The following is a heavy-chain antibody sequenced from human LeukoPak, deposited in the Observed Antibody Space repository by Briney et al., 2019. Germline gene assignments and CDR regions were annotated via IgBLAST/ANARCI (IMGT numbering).Heavy chain of an antibody. J-gene: IGHJ4*02. V-gene: IGHV4-38-2*02. CDR3: ARDQAPTTVVTT. CDR2: IYHSGST. CDR1: GYSISSGYY. D-gene: IGHD4-23*01. Sequence: PSETLSLTCTVSGYSISSGYYWGWIRQPPGKGLEWIGSIYHSGSTYYNPSLKSRVTISVDTSKNQFSLKLSSVTAADTAVYYCARDQAPTTVVTTWGQGTLVTVSS.